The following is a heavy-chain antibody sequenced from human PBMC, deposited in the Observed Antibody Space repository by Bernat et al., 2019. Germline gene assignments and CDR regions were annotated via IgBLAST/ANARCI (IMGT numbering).Heavy chain of an antibody. CDR3: ARVLTYGGNSAYLAPNRYGMDV. D-gene: IGHD4-23*01. V-gene: IGHV1-18*04. Sequence: QVQLVQSGAEVKKPGASVKVSCKASGYTFTGYYMHWVRQAPGQGLEWMGWISAYNGNTNYAQKLQGRVTMTTDTSTSTAYMELRSLRSDDTAVYYCARVLTYGGNSAYLAPNRYGMDVWGQGTTVTVSS. J-gene: IGHJ6*02. CDR1: GYTFTGYY. CDR2: ISAYNGNT.